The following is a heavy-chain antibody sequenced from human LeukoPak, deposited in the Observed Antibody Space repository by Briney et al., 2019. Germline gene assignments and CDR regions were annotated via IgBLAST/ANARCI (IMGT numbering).Heavy chain of an antibody. CDR1: GFTFSDHY. D-gene: IGHD3-22*01. V-gene: IGHV3-7*01. CDR2: MKYDGTEK. J-gene: IGHJ4*02. CDR3: ARVDRESGYRPSDF. Sequence: PGGSLSLFCVASGFTFSDHYMTWVRQAPGKGPQWVANMKYDGTEKKYLDSVKGRFTISRDNAKNSLYLQMSNLRVDDTALYYCARVDRESGYRPSDFWGQGTRVTVSP.